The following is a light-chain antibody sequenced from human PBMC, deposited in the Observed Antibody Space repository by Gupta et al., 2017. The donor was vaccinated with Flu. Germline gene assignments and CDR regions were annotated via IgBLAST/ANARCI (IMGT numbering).Light chain of an antibody. V-gene: IGLV2-11*01. CDR3: CSYAGSYPVV. CDR1: SSDVGGYNY. Sequence: SVTISCTGTSSDVGGYNYVSWYQQHPGKAPNLMIYDVSKRPSGVPDRFSGSKSGNTASLTISGLQAEDEADYYCCSYAGSYPVVFGGGTKLTVL. J-gene: IGLJ2*01. CDR2: DVS.